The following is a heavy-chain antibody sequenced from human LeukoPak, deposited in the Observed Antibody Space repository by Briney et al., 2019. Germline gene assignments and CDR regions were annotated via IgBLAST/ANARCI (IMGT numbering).Heavy chain of an antibody. D-gene: IGHD3-10*01. J-gene: IGHJ4*02. CDR1: GGSISSYY. Sequence: SETLSLTCSVSGGSISSYYWSWIRQPPGKGLEWIGYIYYSGSTNYNPSLKSRVTISVDTSKNQFSLKLSSVTAVDTAVYYCARGGLWFGELPTYFDYWGQGTLVTVSS. CDR2: IYYSGST. CDR3: ARGGLWFGELPTYFDY. V-gene: IGHV4-59*01.